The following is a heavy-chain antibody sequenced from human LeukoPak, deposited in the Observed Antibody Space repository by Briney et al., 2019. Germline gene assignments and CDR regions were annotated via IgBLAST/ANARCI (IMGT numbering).Heavy chain of an antibody. CDR3: ARVWWNDVSEWFDP. CDR1: GYTFTSYG. Sequence: ASVRVSCKASGYTFTSYGISWVRQAPGQGLEWMGWISAYNGNTNYAQKLQGRDTMTTDTSTSTAYMELRSLRSDDTAVYYCARVWWNDVSEWFDPWGQGTLVTVSS. V-gene: IGHV1-18*04. D-gene: IGHD1-1*01. CDR2: ISAYNGNT. J-gene: IGHJ5*02.